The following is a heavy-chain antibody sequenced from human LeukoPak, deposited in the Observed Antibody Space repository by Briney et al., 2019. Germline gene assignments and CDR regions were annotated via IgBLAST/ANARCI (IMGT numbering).Heavy chain of an antibody. CDR3: ARRSKAYSSGEYYFDY. CDR1: GFTFSDYY. CDR2: ISSSSSYT. J-gene: IGHJ4*02. V-gene: IGHV3-11*06. D-gene: IGHD6-25*01. Sequence: GGSLRLSCAASGFTFSDYYMSWIRQAPGKGLEWVSYISSSSSYTNYADSVKGRFTISRDNAKNSLYLQMNSLRAEDTAVYYCARRSKAYSSGEYYFDYWGQGTLVTVSS.